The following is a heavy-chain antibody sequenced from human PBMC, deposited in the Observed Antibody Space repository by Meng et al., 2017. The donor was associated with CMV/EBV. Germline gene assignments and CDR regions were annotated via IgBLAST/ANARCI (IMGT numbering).Heavy chain of an antibody. V-gene: IGHV3-30*02. CDR2: IRYDGSNK. J-gene: IGHJ1*01. CDR1: GFTFSSYG. D-gene: IGHD4-17*01. Sequence: GESLKISCAASGFTFSSYGMHWVRQAPGKGLERVAFIRYDGSNKYYADSVKGRFTISRDNSKNTLYLQMNSLRAEDTAVYYCAKDPGPTVTPPEYFQHWGQGTLVTVSS. CDR3: AKDPGPTVTPPEYFQH.